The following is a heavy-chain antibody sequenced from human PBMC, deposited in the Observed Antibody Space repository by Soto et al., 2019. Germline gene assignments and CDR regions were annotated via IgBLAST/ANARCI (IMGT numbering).Heavy chain of an antibody. CDR2: INAGNGNT. Sequence: QVQLVQSGAEVKKPGASVKVSCKASGYTFTSYAMHWVRQAPGQRLEWMGWINAGNGNTKYSQKFQGRVTITRDTSAGPAYMELSSLRSEDTAVYYCARAAAGTGFTSGYWGQGTLVTVSS. D-gene: IGHD6-13*01. CDR3: ARAAAGTGFTSGY. J-gene: IGHJ4*02. V-gene: IGHV1-3*01. CDR1: GYTFTSYA.